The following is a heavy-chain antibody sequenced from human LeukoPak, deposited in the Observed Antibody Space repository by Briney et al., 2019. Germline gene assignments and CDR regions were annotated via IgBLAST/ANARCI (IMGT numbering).Heavy chain of an antibody. CDR3: ARGAPLLGSARGVEVWFDP. Sequence: KSSETLSLTCAVYGGSFSGYCWSWIRQPPGKGLEWIGEISHSGSANYNPSLKSRVTISVDTSKNQFSLNLSSVTAADTAVYYCARGAPLLGSARGVEVWFDPWGQGTLVTVSS. V-gene: IGHV4-34*01. CDR1: GGSFSGYC. CDR2: ISHSGSA. D-gene: IGHD3-10*01. J-gene: IGHJ5*02.